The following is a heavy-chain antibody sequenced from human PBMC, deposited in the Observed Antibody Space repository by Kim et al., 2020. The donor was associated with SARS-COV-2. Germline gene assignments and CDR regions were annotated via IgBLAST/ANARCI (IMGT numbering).Heavy chain of an antibody. CDR2: ST. J-gene: IGHJ4*02. D-gene: IGHD5-12*01. Sequence: STYDNPSLKSRVTISVDTSKNQFSLKLSAVTAADTAVYYCARGGMATIDYWGQGTLVTVSS. CDR3: ARGGMATIDY. V-gene: IGHV4-39*07.